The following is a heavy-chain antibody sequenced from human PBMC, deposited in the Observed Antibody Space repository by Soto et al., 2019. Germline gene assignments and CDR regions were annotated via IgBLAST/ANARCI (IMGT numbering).Heavy chain of an antibody. Sequence: EVQLVESGGGLVKPGWSLRLSCEASGFTFSNAWMSWVRQAPGKGLEWVGRIKRKTDGGTTDYAAPVKGRFTTSRDDSKHTLYLQMYSLKTEDTAVYYCATDGQVLAIGMVVWGQGTTVTVSS. CDR3: ATDGQVLAIGMVV. D-gene: IGHD6-13*01. J-gene: IGHJ6*02. CDR1: GFTFSNAW. V-gene: IGHV3-15*01. CDR2: IKRKTDGGTT.